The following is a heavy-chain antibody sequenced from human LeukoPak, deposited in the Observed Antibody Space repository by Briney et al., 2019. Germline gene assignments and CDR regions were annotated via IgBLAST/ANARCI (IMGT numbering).Heavy chain of an antibody. CDR1: GVSISSGGYY. D-gene: IGHD3-3*01. J-gene: IGHJ5*02. CDR3: AIATYLSRKYYDFWSGPQGGWFDP. CDR2: IYYSGST. Sequence: SQTLSLTCTVSGVSISSGGYYWSWIRQHPGKGLEWFGYIYYSGSTYYNPSFKSRVTISVDTSKNQFSLKLSSVTAADTAVYYCAIATYLSRKYYDFWSGPQGGWFDPWGQGTLVTVSS. V-gene: IGHV4-31*03.